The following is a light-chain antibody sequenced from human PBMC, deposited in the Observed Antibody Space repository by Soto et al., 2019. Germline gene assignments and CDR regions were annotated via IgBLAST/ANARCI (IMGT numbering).Light chain of an antibody. CDR1: QSISSY. CDR3: QQSYSTPWT. Sequence: DIQMTQSPSSLSASVGDRVTITCRASQSISSYLNWYQQKPGKAPKLLIYAASSLQSGVPSRFSGSGSGTDVTLIISSLQAEDFATYYSQQSYSTPWTFGQGTKVEIK. J-gene: IGKJ1*01. V-gene: IGKV1-39*01. CDR2: AAS.